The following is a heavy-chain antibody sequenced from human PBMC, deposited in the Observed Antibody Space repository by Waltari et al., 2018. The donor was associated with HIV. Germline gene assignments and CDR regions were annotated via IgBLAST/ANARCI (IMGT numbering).Heavy chain of an antibody. CDR2: NYNNGKT. V-gene: IGHV4-31*11. D-gene: IGHD2-15*01. Sequence: QVQLQESGPGLLRPSQTLSLTCAVSGVSINIGGYYWSWVRQHPRTGLEWIGHNYNNGKTYYNPSLQSRVTISLDTSQHQFSRRLNSVTAADNGVYYCARGRKGYLGIEDFDSWGQGTLVTVTS. CDR1: GVSINIGGYY. CDR3: ARGRKGYLGIEDFDS. J-gene: IGHJ4*02.